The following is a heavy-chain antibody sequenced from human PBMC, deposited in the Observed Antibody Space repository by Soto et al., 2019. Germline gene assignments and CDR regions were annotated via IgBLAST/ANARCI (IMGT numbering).Heavy chain of an antibody. J-gene: IGHJ4*02. CDR3: ARAVTYCSGGSCPWGY. V-gene: IGHV3-48*01. D-gene: IGHD2-15*01. CDR1: GFTFSSYS. Sequence: EVQLVESGGGLVQPGGSLRLSCAASGFTFSSYSMNWVRQAPGKGLEWVSYISSSSSTTYYADSVKGRFTISRDNAKNSLYLQMNSLRAEDTAVYYCARAVTYCSGGSCPWGYWGQGTLVTVSS. CDR2: ISSSSSTT.